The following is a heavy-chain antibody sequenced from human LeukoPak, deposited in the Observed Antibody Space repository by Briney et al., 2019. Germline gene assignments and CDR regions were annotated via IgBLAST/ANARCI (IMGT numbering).Heavy chain of an antibody. CDR2: IKHDGSET. V-gene: IGHV3-7*01. J-gene: IGHJ6*03. D-gene: IGHD2-8*01. Sequence: PGGSLRLSCAASGFIFSGDWMGWVRQAPGKGLEWVANIKHDGSETYYVDSLRGRFTISRDNAKNSLYLQMNSLRVEDTAVYYCARLGQAKVNTNYYYYYMDVWGKGTTVTVSS. CDR1: GFIFSGDW. CDR3: ARLGQAKVNTNYYYYYMDV.